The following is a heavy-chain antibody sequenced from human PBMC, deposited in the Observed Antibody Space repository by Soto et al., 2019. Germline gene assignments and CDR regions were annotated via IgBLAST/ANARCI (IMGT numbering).Heavy chain of an antibody. D-gene: IGHD7-27*01. V-gene: IGHV1-69*13. Sequence: SVKVSCKASGGTFSSYAISWVRQAPGQGLEWMGGIIPIFGTANYAQKFQGRVTITADESTSTAYMELSSLRSEDTAVYYCARDPGRWRLTPQLGIGVWFDPWGQGTLVTVSS. CDR1: GGTFSSYA. CDR2: IIPIFGTA. J-gene: IGHJ5*02. CDR3: ARDPGRWRLTPQLGIGVWFDP.